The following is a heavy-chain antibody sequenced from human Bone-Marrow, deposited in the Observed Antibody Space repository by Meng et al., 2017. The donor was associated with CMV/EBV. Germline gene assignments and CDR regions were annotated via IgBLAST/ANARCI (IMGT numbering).Heavy chain of an antibody. Sequence: GESLKISCAASGFTFSSYSMNWVRQAPGKGLEWVSCINSSYHIFYADSVKGRFTISRDNARKALYLQMKSLGVEDTAVYYCVRGGRTGYYYGLDVWGQGTTVTVSS. V-gene: IGHV3-21*01. J-gene: IGHJ6*02. D-gene: IGHD7-27*01. CDR2: INSSYHI. CDR3: VRGGRTGYYYGLDV. CDR1: GFTFSSYS.